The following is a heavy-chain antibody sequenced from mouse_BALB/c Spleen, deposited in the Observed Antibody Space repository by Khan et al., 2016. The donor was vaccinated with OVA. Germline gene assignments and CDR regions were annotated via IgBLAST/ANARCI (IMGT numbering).Heavy chain of an antibody. CDR2: ISYSGST. J-gene: IGHJ4*01. D-gene: IGHD1-3*01. V-gene: IGHV3-2*02. CDR3: ARDDSRYNEAMDY. CDR1: GYSITSDYA. Sequence: VQLQQSGPGLVKPSQSLSLTCTVTGYSITSDYAWNWIRQFPGNKLGWMGYISYSGSTNYNPALKSRITITRDTSKNQFFLQLNSVTTEDTATYYCARDDSRYNEAMDYWGQGTSVTVSS.